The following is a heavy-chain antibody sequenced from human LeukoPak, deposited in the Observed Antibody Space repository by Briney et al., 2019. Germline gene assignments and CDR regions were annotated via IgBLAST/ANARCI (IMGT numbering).Heavy chain of an antibody. D-gene: IGHD4-17*01. J-gene: IGHJ3*01. CDR1: GYSFTTNW. CDR3: ARRAGDSVTKRAFDF. V-gene: IGHV5-51*01. CDR2: IYPGDSDI. Sequence: GESLKISCKGSGYSFTTNWIGWVRQMPGKGLEWLGIIYPGDSDIRYNPSFQGQVTISADKSISTAYLQWRSLKASDTAMYYCARRAGDSVTKRAFDFWGQGTMVTVSS.